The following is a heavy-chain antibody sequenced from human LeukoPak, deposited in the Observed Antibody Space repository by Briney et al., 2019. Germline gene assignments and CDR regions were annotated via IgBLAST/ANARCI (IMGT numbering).Heavy chain of an antibody. CDR3: ARELLRYFDWPPYYYYYMDV. V-gene: IGHV3-7*01. CDR2: IKQDGSEK. D-gene: IGHD3-9*01. Sequence: GGSLRLSCAASGFTFSSYWMSWVRQAPGKGLEWVANIKQDGSEKYYVDSVKGRFTISRDNAKNSLYLQMNSLRAEDTAVYYCARELLRYFDWPPYYYYYMDVWGKGTTVTVSS. CDR1: GFTFSSYW. J-gene: IGHJ6*03.